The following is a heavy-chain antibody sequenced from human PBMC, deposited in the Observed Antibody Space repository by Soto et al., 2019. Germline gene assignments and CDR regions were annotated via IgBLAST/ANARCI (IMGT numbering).Heavy chain of an antibody. Sequence: ASVKVSCEASGYTFTSYGISWVRQAPGQGLEWMGWISAYNGNTNYAQKLQGRVTMTTDTSTSTAYMELRSLRSDDTAVYYCARVEPYYYDSSGRFDYWGQGTQVTVSS. V-gene: IGHV1-18*04. CDR3: ARVEPYYYDSSGRFDY. CDR1: GYTFTSYG. CDR2: ISAYNGNT. D-gene: IGHD3-22*01. J-gene: IGHJ4*02.